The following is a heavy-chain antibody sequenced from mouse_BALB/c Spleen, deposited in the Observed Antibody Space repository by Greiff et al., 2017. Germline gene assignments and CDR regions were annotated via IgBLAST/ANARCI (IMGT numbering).Heavy chain of an antibody. D-gene: IGHD1-2*01. CDR1: GFNIKDYY. V-gene: IGHV14-4*02. CDR3: NLRLPARDY. CDR2: IDPENGDT. J-gene: IGHJ4*01. Sequence: EVKVVESGAELVRSGASVKLSCTASGFNIKDYYMHWVKQRPEQGLEWIGWIDPENGDTEYAPKFQGKATMTADTSSNTAYLQLSSLTSEDTAVYYCNLRLPARDYWGQGTSVTVSS.